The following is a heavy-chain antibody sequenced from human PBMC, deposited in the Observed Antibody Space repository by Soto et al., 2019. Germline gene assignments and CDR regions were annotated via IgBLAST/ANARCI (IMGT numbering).Heavy chain of an antibody. D-gene: IGHD6-6*01. J-gene: IGHJ6*03. CDR1: GFTFSSYW. Sequence: HPGGSLRLSCAASGFTFSSYWMSWVRQAPGKGLEWVANIKQDGSEKYYVDSVKGRFTISRDNAKNSLYLQMNSLRAEDTAVYYCARGRQLALNYPYYYYMDVWGKGTTVTVSS. V-gene: IGHV3-7*01. CDR3: ARGRQLALNYPYYYYMDV. CDR2: IKQDGSEK.